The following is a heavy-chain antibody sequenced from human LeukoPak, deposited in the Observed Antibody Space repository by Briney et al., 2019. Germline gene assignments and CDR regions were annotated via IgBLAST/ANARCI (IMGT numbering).Heavy chain of an antibody. CDR1: GFTPTSYW. CDR3: AGAAGWEQAY. Sequence: GGSLRLSCAPSGFTPTSYWMTWVGQAPGKGREWVANIQQDGSEKNYVDSAKGRFTISRDNTKNSLYLQMNSLRAEDTAVYYCAGAAGWEQAYWGQGTQVTVSS. CDR2: IQQDGSEK. J-gene: IGHJ4*02. V-gene: IGHV3-7*01. D-gene: IGHD1-26*01.